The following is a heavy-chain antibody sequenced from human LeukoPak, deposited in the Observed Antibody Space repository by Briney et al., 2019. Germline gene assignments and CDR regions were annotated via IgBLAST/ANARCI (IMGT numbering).Heavy chain of an antibody. CDR1: GASISGSGYY. CDR2: IYYSGST. V-gene: IGHV4-39*01. CDR3: AKSGGYGLIDY. Sequence: SETLSLTCAVSGASISGSGYYLGWIRQPPGKGLEWIGNIYYSGSTYYNASLQSRVTISIDTYKNQFSLRLNSVTAADTAMYYCAKSGGYGLIDYWGQGTLVTVSS. D-gene: IGHD1-26*01. J-gene: IGHJ4*02.